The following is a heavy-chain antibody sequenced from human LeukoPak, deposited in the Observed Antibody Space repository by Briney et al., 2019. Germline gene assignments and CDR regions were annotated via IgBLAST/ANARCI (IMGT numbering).Heavy chain of an antibody. CDR3: APDLRGSAWSLDD. J-gene: IGHJ4*02. CDR1: GGSISISSYY. V-gene: IGHV4-39*01. D-gene: IGHD6-13*01. CDR2: IYYSGSS. Sequence: SETLSLTCTVSGGSISISSYYWGWIRQPPGKGLEWIATIYYSGSSYYNTSLKSRVTISVDTSKKQFSLKLSSVTAEDTAIYYCAPDLRGSAWSLDDWGQGTLVIVSS.